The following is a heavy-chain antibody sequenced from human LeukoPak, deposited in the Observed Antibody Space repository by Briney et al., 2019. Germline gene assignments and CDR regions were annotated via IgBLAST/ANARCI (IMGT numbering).Heavy chain of an antibody. CDR2: ISYDGSNK. D-gene: IGHD3-10*01. Sequence: GSLRLSCAASGFTFSDYYMSWIRQAPGKGLGGVAVISYDGSNKYYADSVKGRFTISRDNSKNTLYLQMNSLRAEDTAVYYCARDFGRRVFDYWGQGTLVTVSS. J-gene: IGHJ4*02. CDR3: ARDFGRRVFDY. V-gene: IGHV3-30-3*01. CDR1: GFTFSDYY.